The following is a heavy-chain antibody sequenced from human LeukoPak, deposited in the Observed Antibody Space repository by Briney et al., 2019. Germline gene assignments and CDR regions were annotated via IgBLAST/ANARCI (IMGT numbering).Heavy chain of an antibody. CDR3: ARDTVRIHAFDI. Sequence: GASVKVSCKASGGTFSSYAISWVRQAPGQGLEWMGRIIPILGIANYAQKFQGRVTITADKSTSTAYMELSSLRSEDTAVYYCARDTVRIHAFDIWGQGTMVTVSS. J-gene: IGHJ3*02. D-gene: IGHD4-11*01. V-gene: IGHV1-69*04. CDR1: GGTFSSYA. CDR2: IIPILGIA.